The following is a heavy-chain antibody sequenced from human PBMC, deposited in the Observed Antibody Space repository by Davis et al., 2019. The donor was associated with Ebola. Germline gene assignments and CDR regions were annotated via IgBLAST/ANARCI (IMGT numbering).Heavy chain of an antibody. CDR1: GFTFSSYA. CDR3: AKVNVLRNLDWFLGYFDS. V-gene: IGHV3-23*01. Sequence: PGGSLRLSCVTSGFTFSSYAMSWVRQAPGRGLEWVSAISYTGDRTYYADSVKGRFTISRDNSKNTLYLQMNSLRAEDTAVYYCAKVNVLRNLDWFLGYFDSWGQGTLVTVSS. CDR2: ISYTGDRT. J-gene: IGHJ4*02. D-gene: IGHD3-9*01.